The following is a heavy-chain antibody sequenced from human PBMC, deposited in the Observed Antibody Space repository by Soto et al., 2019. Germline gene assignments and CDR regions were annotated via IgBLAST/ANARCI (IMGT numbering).Heavy chain of an antibody. CDR2: IYYSGST. CDR3: ARAEQQTDYGYYLDY. J-gene: IGHJ4*02. CDR1: GGSISSYY. D-gene: IGHD4-17*01. V-gene: IGHV4-59*01. Sequence: SETLSLTCTVSGGSISSYYWSWIRQPQGKGLEWIGYIYYSGSTNYNPSLKSRVTISVDTSKNQFSLKLSSVTAADTAVYYCARAEQQTDYGYYLDYWGQGTLVTVSS.